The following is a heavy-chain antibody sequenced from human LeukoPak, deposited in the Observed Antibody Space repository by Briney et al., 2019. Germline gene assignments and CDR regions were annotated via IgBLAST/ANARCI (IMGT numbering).Heavy chain of an antibody. D-gene: IGHD6-19*01. J-gene: IGHJ4*02. CDR1: GGSISSHY. CDR2: IHYTGRT. Sequence: SETLSLTRAVSGGSISSHYWSWLRQPPGEGLEWIAYIHYTGRTNYNPSLKGRATISVDTSNSQFSLNLNSATAADTAVYYCARGAGWYDYWGQGTLVTVSS. CDR3: ARGAGWYDY. V-gene: IGHV4-59*11.